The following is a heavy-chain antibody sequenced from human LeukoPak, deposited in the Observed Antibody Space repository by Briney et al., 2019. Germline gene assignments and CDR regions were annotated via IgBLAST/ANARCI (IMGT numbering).Heavy chain of an antibody. V-gene: IGHV4-59*11. Sequence: SETLSLTCSVSGGSISSHYWTWIRQPPGKGLEWIGYIHNSGSINYNPSLKSRVTISVDTSRNQFSLKLTSVTAADTAVYYCARVPTVRGRAVGMDVWGQGTTVTVSS. CDR2: IHNSGSI. CDR1: GGSISSHY. D-gene: IGHD3-10*01. J-gene: IGHJ6*02. CDR3: ARVPTVRGRAVGMDV.